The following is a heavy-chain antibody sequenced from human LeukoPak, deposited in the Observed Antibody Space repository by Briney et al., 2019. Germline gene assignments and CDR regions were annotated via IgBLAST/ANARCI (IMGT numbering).Heavy chain of an antibody. D-gene: IGHD5-12*01. CDR3: AKGLKDSGSDHGLDY. Sequence: SQTLSLTCTVSGDSINSYYWTWIRQPAGKGLEWIGRMHISGDTNSNPSLKSRVTMSLDTSKNQFSLRLSSVTAADTAVYYCAKGLKDSGSDHGLDYWGQGSLVTVSS. J-gene: IGHJ4*02. CDR1: GDSINSYY. V-gene: IGHV4-4*07. CDR2: MHISGDT.